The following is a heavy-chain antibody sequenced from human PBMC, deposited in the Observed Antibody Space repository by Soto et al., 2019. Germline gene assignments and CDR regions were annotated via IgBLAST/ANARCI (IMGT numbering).Heavy chain of an antibody. CDR1: GFTFSSYG. CDR2: ISYDGSNK. V-gene: IGHV3-30*18. D-gene: IGHD1-7*01. J-gene: IGHJ6*03. CDR3: AKDKELELLNYYSYMDV. Sequence: GGSLRLSCAASGFTFSSYGMHWVRQAPGKGLEWVAVISYDGSNKYYADSVKGRFTISRDNSKNTLYLQMNSLRAEDTAVYYCAKDKELELLNYYSYMDVGGKGTTVTVSS.